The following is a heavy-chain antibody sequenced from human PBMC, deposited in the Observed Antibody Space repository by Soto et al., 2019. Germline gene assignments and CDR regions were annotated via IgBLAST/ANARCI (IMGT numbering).Heavy chain of an antibody. V-gene: IGHV1-18*01. J-gene: IGHJ4*02. CDR2: ISAYDGHT. D-gene: IGHD1-26*01. Sequence: ASVKVSCKASGYTFCNYGIAWVRQAPGQGLQWMGWISAYDGHTDYAQNFQGRVTMTTDTATSTAYLELKSLRSDYTAVYYCARDSGYFAAWGQGTLVTVSS. CDR1: GYTFCNYG. CDR3: ARDSGYFAA.